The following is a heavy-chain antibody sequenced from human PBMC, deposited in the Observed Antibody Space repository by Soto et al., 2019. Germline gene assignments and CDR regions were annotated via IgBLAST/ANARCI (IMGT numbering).Heavy chain of an antibody. J-gene: IGHJ6*02. CDR1: CGSISSGGYY. D-gene: IGHD3-22*01. Sequence: SETLSLTCTVSCGSISSGGYYWSWIRQHPGKGLEWNGYIYYSGSTYYNPSLKSRVTISVDTSKNQFSLKLSSVTAADTAVYYCARTPFYDSSGYYRNYYYYGMDVWGQGTTVTVSS. CDR2: IYYSGST. V-gene: IGHV4-31*03. CDR3: ARTPFYDSSGYYRNYYYYGMDV.